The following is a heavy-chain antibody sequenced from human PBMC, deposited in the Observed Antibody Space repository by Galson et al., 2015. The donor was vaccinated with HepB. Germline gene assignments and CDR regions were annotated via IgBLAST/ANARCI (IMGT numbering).Heavy chain of an antibody. CDR3: ASRHYYFRSVAGYNVEDY. Sequence: QSGAEVKKPGESLRISCKGSGYSFTAFWITWVRQIPGKGLEWMGRIDPSDSYTDYSPSFQGHVTISVDKYITTANLQWSSLKASDTAIYYCASRHYYFRSVAGYNVEDYWGQGTLDTVAA. J-gene: IGHJ4*02. CDR2: IDPSDSYT. V-gene: IGHV5-10-1*01. D-gene: IGHD1-14*01. CDR1: GYSFTAFW.